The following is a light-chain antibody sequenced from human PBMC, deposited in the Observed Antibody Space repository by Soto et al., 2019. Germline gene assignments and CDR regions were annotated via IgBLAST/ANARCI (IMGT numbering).Light chain of an antibody. J-gene: IGLJ1*01. Sequence: QSVLTQPPSASGTPGQRVTISCSGSSSNIGSNTVSWYQQVPGTAPKLLIYSNTQRPSWVPDRFSVSKSGTSASLATSGLQPEDEADYYCAAWDDSLNALVFGTGTKVTVL. CDR1: SSNIGSNT. CDR3: AAWDDSLNALV. V-gene: IGLV1-44*01. CDR2: SNT.